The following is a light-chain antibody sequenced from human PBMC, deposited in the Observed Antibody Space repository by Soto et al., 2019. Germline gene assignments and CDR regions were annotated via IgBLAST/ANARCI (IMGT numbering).Light chain of an antibody. J-gene: IGLJ2*01. CDR2: LNSDGSH. Sequence: QSVLTQSPSASASLGASVKLTCTLSSGHSNYAIAWHQQQPEKGPRYLMKLNSDGSHSRGDGIPDRFSGSRSGAERYLTISSLQSEDEADYYCQTWGTGIQVFGGGTKLTVL. CDR1: SGHSNYA. V-gene: IGLV4-69*01. CDR3: QTWGTGIQV.